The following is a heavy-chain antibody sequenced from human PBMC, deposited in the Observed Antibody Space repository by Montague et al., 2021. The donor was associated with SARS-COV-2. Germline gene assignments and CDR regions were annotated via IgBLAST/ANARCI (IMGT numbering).Heavy chain of an antibody. Sequence: ETLSLTCAVDGGSLSGYYWGWIRQPPEKGLEWIGEINQSANTKYNPSLKGPVTISIDTSKNQFSLKMTSVTAADTATYYCASGIYPSGSYYNRYYYGLNIWGPGTTVIVSS. D-gene: IGHD3-10*01. CDR1: GGSLSGYY. J-gene: IGHJ6*02. V-gene: IGHV4-34*01. CDR3: ASGIYPSGSYYNRYYYGLNI. CDR2: INQSANT.